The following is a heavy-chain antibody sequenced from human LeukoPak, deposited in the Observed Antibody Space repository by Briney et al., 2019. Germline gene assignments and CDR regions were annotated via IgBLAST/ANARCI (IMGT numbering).Heavy chain of an antibody. CDR1: GGSFSSYA. Sequence: SVKVSCKASGGSFSSYAISWVRKAPGPGLELMGGIIPIFGTANYAQKFQGRVTITADESTSTAYMERSSLRSEDTAVYYCARAPFDYGDYYNYFDYWGQGTLVTVSS. D-gene: IGHD4-17*01. CDR2: IIPIFGTA. CDR3: ARAPFDYGDYYNYFDY. V-gene: IGHV1-69*01. J-gene: IGHJ4*02.